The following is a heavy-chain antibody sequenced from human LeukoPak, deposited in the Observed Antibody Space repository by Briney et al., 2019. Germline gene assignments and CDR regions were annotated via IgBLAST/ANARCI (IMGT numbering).Heavy chain of an antibody. Sequence: SVKVSCKASGGTFSSYALSWVRQAPGQGLEWMGGIIPIFGTANYAQKFQGRVTITADESTSTAYMELSSLRSEDTAVYYCAAVVPAVMGYLDYWGQGTLVTVSS. CDR1: GGTFSSYA. J-gene: IGHJ4*02. CDR3: AAVVPAVMGYLDY. CDR2: IIPIFGTA. V-gene: IGHV1-69*13. D-gene: IGHD2-2*01.